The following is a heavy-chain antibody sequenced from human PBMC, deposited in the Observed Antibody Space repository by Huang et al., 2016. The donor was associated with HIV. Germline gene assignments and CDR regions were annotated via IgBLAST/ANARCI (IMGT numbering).Heavy chain of an antibody. V-gene: IGHV1-69*13. D-gene: IGHD3-3*01. CDR1: GGTFNNA. J-gene: IGHJ4*02. CDR3: ARGAPDLDSHLDH. CDR2: IIPIFGTP. Sequence: QVQLVQSGAEVKKPGSSVKVSCKVSGGTFNNAISWVRQAPGQGLEWMGVIIPIFGTPNYERKFQGRVTITADESTSIAYMELSSLRSEDTAVYYCARGAPDLDSHLDHWGQGTLVTVSS.